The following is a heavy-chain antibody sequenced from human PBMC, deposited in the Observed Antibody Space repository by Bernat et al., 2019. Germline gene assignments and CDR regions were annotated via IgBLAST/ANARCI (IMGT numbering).Heavy chain of an antibody. CDR2: IIPILGIA. Sequence: QVQLVQSGAEVKKPGSSVKVSCKASGGTFSSYTISWVRQAPGQGLEWMGRIIPILGIANYAQKFQGRVTITANKTTSTAYMELSSLRSEDTTVYCCARDITLRSGLQSDAFAIWGPGTMVTVSA. D-gene: IGHD3-3*01. CDR3: ARDITLRSGLQSDAFAI. CDR1: GGTFSSYT. V-gene: IGHV1-69*08. J-gene: IGHJ3*02.